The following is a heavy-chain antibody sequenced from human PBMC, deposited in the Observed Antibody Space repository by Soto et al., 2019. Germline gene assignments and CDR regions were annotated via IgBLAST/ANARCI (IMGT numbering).Heavy chain of an antibody. CDR1: GGSISSGGYY. Sequence: PSETLSLTCTVSGGSISSGGYYWSWIRQHPGKGLEWIGYIYYSGSTYYNPSLKSRVTISVDTSKNQFSLKLSSVTAADTAVYYCARESIAARQVSDYWGQGTLATVSS. D-gene: IGHD6-6*01. V-gene: IGHV4-31*03. J-gene: IGHJ4*02. CDR2: IYYSGST. CDR3: ARESIAARQVSDY.